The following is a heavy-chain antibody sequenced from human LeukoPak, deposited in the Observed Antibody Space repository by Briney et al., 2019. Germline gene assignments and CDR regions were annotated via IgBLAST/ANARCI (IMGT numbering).Heavy chain of an antibody. CDR1: GFTFSSYA. CDR3: AKAAYGSESYYDPFDY. V-gene: IGHV3-23*01. J-gene: IGHJ4*02. Sequence: GGSLRLSCAASGFTFSSYAMSWVRQAPGKGLEWVSAISGSGGSTYYADSVKGRFTISRDNSKNTLYLQMNSLRAEDTAVYYCAKAAYGSESYYDPFDYWGQGTLVTVSS. D-gene: IGHD3-10*01. CDR2: ISGSGGST.